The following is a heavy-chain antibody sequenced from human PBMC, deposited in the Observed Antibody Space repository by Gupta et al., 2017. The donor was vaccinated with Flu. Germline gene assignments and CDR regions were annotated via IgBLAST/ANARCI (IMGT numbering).Heavy chain of an antibody. D-gene: IGHD7-27*01. V-gene: IGHV1-3*01. CDR3: ARGLGNWGSSGVDA. J-gene: IGHJ5*02. Sequence: HVQLVQSGAAVKTPGASVQVSCKASGYTFTSYAMHWVRQAPGQRLEWMGWINAGHGNTKYARKFQGRVTITRETSESTTYMELSSLRSEDTAVYYCARGLGNWGSSGVDAGGQGTLVTVSS. CDR1: GYTFTSYA. CDR2: INAGHGNT.